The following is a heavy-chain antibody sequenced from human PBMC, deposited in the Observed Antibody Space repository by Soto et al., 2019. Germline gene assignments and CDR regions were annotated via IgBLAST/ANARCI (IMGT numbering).Heavy chain of an antibody. CDR1: GGSISSSSYY. CDR2: IYYSGST. V-gene: IGHV4-39*01. CDR3: ARGCISTSCLDAFDI. Sequence: QLQLQESGPGLVKPSETLSLTCTVSGGSISSSSYYWGWIRQPPGKGLEWIGSIYYSGSTYYNPSLKSRVTISVDTSKNQFSLKLSSVTAADTAVYYCARGCISTSCLDAFDIWVQGTMVTVSS. J-gene: IGHJ3*02. D-gene: IGHD2-2*01.